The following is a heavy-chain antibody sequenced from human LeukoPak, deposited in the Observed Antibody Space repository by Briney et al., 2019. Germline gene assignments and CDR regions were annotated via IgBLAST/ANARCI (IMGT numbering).Heavy chain of an antibody. CDR2: ISSSSSYI. V-gene: IGHV3-21*01. D-gene: IGHD6-19*01. CDR3: ARDQVAGTSNWFDP. J-gene: IGHJ5*02. Sequence: GGSLRLSCAASGFTFSSYSMNWVRQAPGKGLEWVSSISSSSSYIYYADSVKGRFTISRDNAKNSLYLQMNSLRAEDTAVYYCARDQVAGTSNWFDPWGQGTLVTVSS. CDR1: GFTFSSYS.